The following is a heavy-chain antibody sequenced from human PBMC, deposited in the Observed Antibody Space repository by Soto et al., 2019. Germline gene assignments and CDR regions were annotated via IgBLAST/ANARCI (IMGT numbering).Heavy chain of an antibody. CDR3: ERDGPYYYASRMDV. Sequence: EVQLVESGGGLVQPGASLRLSCAASGIPVSSNYMTWVRQAPGKGLEWVSVLHSGGDTYYANSVKGRFTISRHDSTNTLFLQMNSLTPEDTAVYYCERDGPYYYASRMDVWGQGTTVTVSS. CDR1: GIPVSSNY. V-gene: IGHV3-53*04. J-gene: IGHJ6*02. D-gene: IGHD3-10*01. CDR2: LHSGGDT.